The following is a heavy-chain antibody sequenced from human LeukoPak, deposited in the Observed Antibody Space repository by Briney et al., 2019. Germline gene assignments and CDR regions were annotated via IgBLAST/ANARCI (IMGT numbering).Heavy chain of an antibody. CDR1: GYTFVGYY. D-gene: IGHD3-3*01. Sequence: ASVKVSCKASGYTFVGYYIHWVRQAPGQGLEWMGWINPNSDGTNYAQKFQGRITMTRDTSINTAYMELTRLRSDDTAVYYCARLLELEWGSRTYPTGAFDYWGQGTLVAVSS. CDR3: ARLLELEWGSRTYPTGAFDY. CDR2: INPNSDGT. V-gene: IGHV1-2*02. J-gene: IGHJ4*02.